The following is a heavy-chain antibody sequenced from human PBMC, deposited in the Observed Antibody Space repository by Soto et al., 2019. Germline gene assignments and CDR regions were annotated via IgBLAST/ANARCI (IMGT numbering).Heavy chain of an antibody. Sequence: QVQLQESGPGLVKPSQTLSLTCTVSGGSISSGDYYWSWIRQPPGKGLEWIGYVYYSGSTYYNPSHKTRHTIPVDPSKNRFSLNQNSVTGADAAVYYCARYRPGLGGFDYWGQGTLVTVSS. CDR1: GGSISSGDYY. CDR2: VYYSGST. CDR3: ARYRPGLGGFDY. V-gene: IGHV4-30-4*01. D-gene: IGHD3-16*01. J-gene: IGHJ4*02.